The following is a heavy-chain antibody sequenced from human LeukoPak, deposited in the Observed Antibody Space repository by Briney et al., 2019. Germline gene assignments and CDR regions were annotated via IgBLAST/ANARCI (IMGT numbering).Heavy chain of an antibody. CDR3: ARDGSMDYNSSGYLTD. J-gene: IGHJ4*02. CDR1: GFTFSSYA. D-gene: IGHD3-22*01. Sequence: GGSLRLSCAASGFTFSSYAMHWVRQAPGKGLEWVAVISYDGSNKYYADSVKGRFTISRDNSKNTLYLQMNSLRAEDTAVYYCARDGSMDYNSSGYLTDWGQGTLVTVSS. CDR2: ISYDGSNK. V-gene: IGHV3-30*04.